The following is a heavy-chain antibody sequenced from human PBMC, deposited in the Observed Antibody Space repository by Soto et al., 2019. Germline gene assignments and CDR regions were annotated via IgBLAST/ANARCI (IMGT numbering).Heavy chain of an antibody. D-gene: IGHD3-22*01. CDR1: GFTFSTFA. J-gene: IGHJ4*02. CDR2: ISGSGGTT. CDR3: AKDSVVIDY. V-gene: IGHV3-23*01. Sequence: GGSLRLSCTASGFTFSTFAMSWVRQAPGKGLEWVSGISGSGGTTSYADSVRGRFTISRDNSKNTLLLQMNSLRAEDTALYYCAKDSVVIDYWGQGTLVTVSS.